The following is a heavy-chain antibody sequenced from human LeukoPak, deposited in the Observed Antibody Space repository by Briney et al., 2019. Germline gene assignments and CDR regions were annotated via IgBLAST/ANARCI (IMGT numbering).Heavy chain of an antibody. D-gene: IGHD6-19*01. Sequence: PGGSLRLSCAASGLTFSSYAMHWVRQAPGKGLEWVAVISYDGSNKYYADSVKGRFTISRDNSKNTLYLQMNSLRAEDTAVYYCARAEGSSGWYYFDYWGQGTLVTVSS. V-gene: IGHV3-30-3*01. CDR1: GLTFSSYA. CDR3: ARAEGSSGWYYFDY. CDR2: ISYDGSNK. J-gene: IGHJ4*02.